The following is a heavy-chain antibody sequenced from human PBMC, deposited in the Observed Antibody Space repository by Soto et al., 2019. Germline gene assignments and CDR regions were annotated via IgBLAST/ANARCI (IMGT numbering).Heavy chain of an antibody. CDR2: ISYDGNNN. CDR1: GFTYTTYT. Sequence: QVQLVESGGGVVQPGRSLRLSCAASGFTYTTYTMHWVRQAPGKGLEWVAVISYDGNNNFYAYSVKGRFTMSRDSTTQTLSQRMTSLTPDDTAMYCCARDGLSSTEYTWQYGTDVDYWGQGDMVTVSS. J-gene: IGHJ4*02. CDR3: ARDGLSSTEYTWQYGTDVDY. V-gene: IGHV3-30*19. D-gene: IGHD1-20*01.